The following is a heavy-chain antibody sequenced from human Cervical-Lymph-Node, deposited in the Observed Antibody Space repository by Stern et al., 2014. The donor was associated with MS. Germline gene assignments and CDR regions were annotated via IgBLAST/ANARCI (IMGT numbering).Heavy chain of an antibody. D-gene: IGHD6-13*01. CDR1: GFSFSRYA. Sequence: VQLVESGGGVVQPGRSLRLSCAASGFSFSRYAMHWVRQAPGKGLEWVALIWYDGSNLYYADSVTGRFTISRDNCKNTLYLKMNSVRAEDTAVYYCASAYSSSHYYFDYWGQGTLVTVSS. CDR2: IWYDGSNL. J-gene: IGHJ4*02. CDR3: ASAYSSSHYYFDY. V-gene: IGHV3-33*01.